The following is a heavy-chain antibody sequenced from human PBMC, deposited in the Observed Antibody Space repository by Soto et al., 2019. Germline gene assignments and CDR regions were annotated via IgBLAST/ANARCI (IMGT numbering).Heavy chain of an antibody. V-gene: IGHV3-30*18. CDR3: AKGQHCSTTSCYFYHYGMDV. D-gene: IGHD2-2*01. Sequence: QVQLVESGGGVVQPGRSLRLSCVASGFTFSTYGMHWVRQAPGKGLEWVAVISYDGINKYYADSVKGRLTISRDNSTNTVYLQMNSRRGEDTAVYYCAKGQHCSTTSCYFYHYGMDVWGQGTTVAVSS. CDR2: ISYDGINK. CDR1: GFTFSTYG. J-gene: IGHJ6*02.